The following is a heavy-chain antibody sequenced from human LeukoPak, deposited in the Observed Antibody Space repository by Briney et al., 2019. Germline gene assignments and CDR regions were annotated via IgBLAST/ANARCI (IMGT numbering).Heavy chain of an antibody. CDR2: INPNSGGT. D-gene: IGHD6-6*01. CDR3: ARESVPAVAARRGLNY. CDR1: GYTFTDYY. J-gene: IGHJ4*02. Sequence: ASVKVSCRASGYTFTDYYMHWVRQAPGQGLEWMGWINPNSGGTNYAQKFQGRVTMTRDTSISTVYMEMSRLRSDDTAVYYCARESVPAVAARRGLNYWGQGTLVAVSS. V-gene: IGHV1-2*02.